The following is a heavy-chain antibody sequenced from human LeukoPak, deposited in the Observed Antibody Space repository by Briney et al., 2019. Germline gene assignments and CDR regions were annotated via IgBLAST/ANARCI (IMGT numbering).Heavy chain of an antibody. D-gene: IGHD2-15*01. V-gene: IGHV4-39*07. Sequence: EPSETLSLTCTVSGGSISSSSYYWGWIRQPPGKGLEWIGSIYYSGSTNYNPSLKSRVTISVDTSKNQFSLKLSSVTAADTAVYYCAREKSVVVAAFDYWGQGTLVTVSS. CDR3: AREKSVVVAAFDY. CDR2: IYYSGST. J-gene: IGHJ4*02. CDR1: GGSISSSSYY.